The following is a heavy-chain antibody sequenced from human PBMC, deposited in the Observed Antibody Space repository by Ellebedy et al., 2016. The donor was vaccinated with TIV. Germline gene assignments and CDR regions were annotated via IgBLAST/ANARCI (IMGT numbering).Heavy chain of an antibody. CDR2: IWYDGSNK. V-gene: IGHV3-33*06. CDR1: GFTFSSYG. CDR3: TKDSGFVAAAGTGY. J-gene: IGHJ4*02. Sequence: PGGSLRLSCAASGFTFSSYGMHWVRQAPGKGLEWVAVIWYDGSNKYYADSVKGRFTISRDNSKNTLYLQMNSLRVEDTAVYYCTKDSGFVAAAGTGYWGPGTLVTVSS. D-gene: IGHD6-13*01.